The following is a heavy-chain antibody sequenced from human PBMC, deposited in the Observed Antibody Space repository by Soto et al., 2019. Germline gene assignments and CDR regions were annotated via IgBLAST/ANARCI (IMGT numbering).Heavy chain of an antibody. V-gene: IGHV1-3*01. CDR2: INAGNGNT. D-gene: IGHD6-13*01. CDR1: GYTFTSYA. J-gene: IGHJ4*02. Sequence: GASVKVSCKASGYTFTSYAMHWGRQAPGQRLEWMGWINAGNGNTKYSQKFQGRVTITRDTSASTAYMELSSLRSEDTAVYYCERAAGGPGIAEYWSQGTLVTVSS. CDR3: ERAAGGPGIAEY.